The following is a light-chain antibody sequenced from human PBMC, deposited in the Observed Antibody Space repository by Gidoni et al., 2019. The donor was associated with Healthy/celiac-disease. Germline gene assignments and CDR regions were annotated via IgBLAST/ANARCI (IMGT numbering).Light chain of an antibody. Sequence: QSALTQPASVSGSPGQSITISCTGTSSDVGGYNYVSWYQQHPGKAPKLMIYDVSNRPSGVSNRFSGSKSGNTASLTISGLQAEVEADYYCSSYTSSSSWVFGGGTKLT. J-gene: IGLJ3*02. CDR3: SSYTSSSSWV. V-gene: IGLV2-14*01. CDR2: DVS. CDR1: SSDVGGYNY.